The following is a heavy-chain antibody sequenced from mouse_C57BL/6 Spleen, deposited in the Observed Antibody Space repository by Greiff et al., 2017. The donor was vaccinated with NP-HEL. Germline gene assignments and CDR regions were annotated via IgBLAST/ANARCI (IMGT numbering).Heavy chain of an antibody. D-gene: IGHD1-1*01. CDR1: GYTFTSYW. J-gene: IGHJ2*01. V-gene: IGHV1-64*01. CDR2: IHPNSGST. Sequence: VQLQQPGAELVKPGASVKLSCKASGYTFTSYWMHWVKQRPGQGLEWIGMIHPNSGSTNYNEKFKSKATLTVDKSSSTAYMQLSSLTSEDSAVYYCARFITTVVAPYHFDYWGQGTTLTVSS. CDR3: ARFITTVVAPYHFDY.